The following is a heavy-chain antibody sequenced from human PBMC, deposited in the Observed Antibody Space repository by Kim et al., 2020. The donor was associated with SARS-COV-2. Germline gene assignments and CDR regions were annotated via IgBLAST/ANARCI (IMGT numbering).Heavy chain of an antibody. CDR3: ARVRYYYGSGSYYNGDYYYYGIDV. CDR1: GFTFSRYD. Sequence: GGSLRLSCAASGFTFSRYDMHWVRQATGKGLEWVSTIGTAGDTYYPGSVKGRFTISRENAKNSLYLQMNSLRAGDTAVYYCARVRYYYGSGSYYNGDYYYYGIDVWGQGTTVTVSS. D-gene: IGHD3-10*01. J-gene: IGHJ6*02. V-gene: IGHV3-13*01. CDR2: IGTAGDT.